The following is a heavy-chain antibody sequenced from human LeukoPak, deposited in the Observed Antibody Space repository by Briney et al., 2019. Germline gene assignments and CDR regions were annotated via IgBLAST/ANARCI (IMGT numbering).Heavy chain of an antibody. V-gene: IGHV4-39*01. CDR3: ARWVKGYYYDSSGYPGFDY. CDR1: GGSISSSSYY. CDR2: IYYSGST. D-gene: IGHD3-22*01. Sequence: PSETLSLTCTVSGGSISSSSYYWGWIRQPPGKGLEWIGSIYYSGSTYYNPSLKSRVTISVDTSKNQFSLKLSSVTAADTAVYYYARWVKGYYYDSSGYPGFDYWGQGTLVTVSS. J-gene: IGHJ4*02.